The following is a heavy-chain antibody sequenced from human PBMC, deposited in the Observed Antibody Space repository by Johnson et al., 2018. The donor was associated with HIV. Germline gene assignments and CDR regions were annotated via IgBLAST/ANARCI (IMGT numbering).Heavy chain of an antibody. CDR3: ARSKDCSVGTCPDGLDI. Sequence: VQLVESGGGLVQPGGSLRLSCVGSGFSFNKYWMSWVRQAPGDRLERLTTINKDGGEEYYVDSVKGRFTISRDNARNSLYLQMNSLRVEDTAVYYCARSKDCSVGTCPDGLDIWGQGTMVIVSS. D-gene: IGHD2-15*01. V-gene: IGHV3-7*03. J-gene: IGHJ3*02. CDR2: INKDGGEE. CDR1: GFSFNKYW.